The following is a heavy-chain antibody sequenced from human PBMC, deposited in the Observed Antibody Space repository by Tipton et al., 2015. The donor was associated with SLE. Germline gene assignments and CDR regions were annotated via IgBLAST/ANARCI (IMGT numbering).Heavy chain of an antibody. CDR3: ARGNYASESYYRLYMDV. Sequence: TLSLTCAVYGGSFSGYYWSWIRQPPGKGLEWIGEINHSGSTNYNPSLKSRVTISVDTSKNQFSLKLTSLTAADTAVYYCARGNYASESYYRLYMDVWGKGTTVTVSS. CDR1: GGSFSGYY. D-gene: IGHD3-10*01. CDR2: INHSGST. V-gene: IGHV4-34*01. J-gene: IGHJ6*03.